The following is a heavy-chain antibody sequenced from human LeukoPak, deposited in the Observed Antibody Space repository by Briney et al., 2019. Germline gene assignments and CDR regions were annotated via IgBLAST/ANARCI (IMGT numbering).Heavy chain of an antibody. D-gene: IGHD3-22*01. Sequence: GGSLRLSCAASGFTFSSYAMSWVRQAPGKGLEWVSGISGSGSDTYYADSVKGRFTISRDISKNTLHLQMNSLRAEDTAVYYCAKRGYYYDSRVFHGFDYWGQGTLVTVSS. J-gene: IGHJ4*02. CDR2: ISGSGSDT. CDR3: AKRGYYYDSRVFHGFDY. CDR1: GFTFSSYA. V-gene: IGHV3-23*01.